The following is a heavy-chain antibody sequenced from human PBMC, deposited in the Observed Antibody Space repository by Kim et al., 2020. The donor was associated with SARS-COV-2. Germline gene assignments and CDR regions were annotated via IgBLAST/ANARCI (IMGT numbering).Heavy chain of an antibody. D-gene: IGHD7-27*01. V-gene: IGHV4-39*01. Sequence: TYYTPSLKRRVTISVETSKNQFSLKLSSVTAADTAVYYCATPWGIDAFDIWGQGTMVTVSS. CDR3: ATPWGIDAFDI. CDR2: T. J-gene: IGHJ3*02.